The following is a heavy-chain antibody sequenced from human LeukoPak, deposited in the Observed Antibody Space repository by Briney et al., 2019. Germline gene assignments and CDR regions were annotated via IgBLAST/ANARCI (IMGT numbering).Heavy chain of an antibody. Sequence: PGRSLRLSCAASGFTFSSYGMHWVRQAPGKGLEWVAVIWYDGSNKYYADSVKGRFTISRDNSKNTLYLQMNSLRAEDTAVYYCARLHKIRFLEWLPRIYFDYWGQGTLVTVSS. CDR2: IWYDGSNK. J-gene: IGHJ4*02. CDR3: ARLHKIRFLEWLPRIYFDY. D-gene: IGHD3-3*01. V-gene: IGHV3-33*01. CDR1: GFTFSSYG.